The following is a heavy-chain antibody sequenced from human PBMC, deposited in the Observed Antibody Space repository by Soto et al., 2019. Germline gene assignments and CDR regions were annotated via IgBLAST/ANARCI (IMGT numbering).Heavy chain of an antibody. V-gene: IGHV4-34*01. CDR1: GGSFSGYY. J-gene: IGHJ6*02. D-gene: IGHD3-10*01. CDR2: INHSGST. Sequence: SETLSLTCAVYGGSFSGYYWSWIRQPPGKGLEWIGEINHSGSTNYNPSLKSRVTISVDTSKNQFSLKLSSVTAADTAVYYCARGGTGLWFGDSGDYYGMDVWGQGTTVTVSS. CDR3: ARGGTGLWFGDSGDYYGMDV.